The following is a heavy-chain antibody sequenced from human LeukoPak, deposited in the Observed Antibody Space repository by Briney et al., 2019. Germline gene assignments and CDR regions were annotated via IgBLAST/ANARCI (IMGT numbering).Heavy chain of an antibody. D-gene: IGHD3-22*01. Sequence: GGSLRLSCAASGFTFSSYAMHWVRQAPGTGLERVALISYDGNSKYYADSVKGRFTISRDNFKDTLYLQMDSLRVEDTAVYYCARAAYSGYCDGWGQGTLVTVSS. CDR1: GFTFSSYA. CDR2: ISYDGNSK. V-gene: IGHV3-30-3*01. J-gene: IGHJ4*02. CDR3: ARAAYSGYCDG.